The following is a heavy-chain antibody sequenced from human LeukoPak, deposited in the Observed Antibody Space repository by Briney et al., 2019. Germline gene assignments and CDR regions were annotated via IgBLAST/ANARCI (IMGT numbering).Heavy chain of an antibody. CDR3: ARAKPYYYDSSGYYSFDY. CDR1: GGSISSYY. CDR2: IYYSGST. V-gene: IGHV4-59*01. Sequence: SETLSLTCTVSGGSISSYYWSWIRQPLGKGLEWIGYIYYSGSTNYNPSLKSRVTISVDTSKNQFSLKLSSVTAADTAVYYCARAKPYYYDSSGYYSFDYWGQGTLVTVSS. J-gene: IGHJ4*02. D-gene: IGHD3-22*01.